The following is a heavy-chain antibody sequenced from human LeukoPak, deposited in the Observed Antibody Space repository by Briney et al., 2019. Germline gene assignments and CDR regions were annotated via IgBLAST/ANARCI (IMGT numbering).Heavy chain of an antibody. D-gene: IGHD1-14*01. V-gene: IGHV4-38-2*02. CDR1: GYSISSGYY. CDR2: IYHSGST. J-gene: IGHJ4*02. CDR3: ARSRVGTGYFDY. Sequence: SETLSLTCTVSGYSISSGYYWGWIRQPPGKGLEWIGSIYHSGSTYYNPSLKSRVTISVDTSKNQFSLKLSSVTAADTAVYYCARSRVGTGYFDYWGQGTLVTVSS.